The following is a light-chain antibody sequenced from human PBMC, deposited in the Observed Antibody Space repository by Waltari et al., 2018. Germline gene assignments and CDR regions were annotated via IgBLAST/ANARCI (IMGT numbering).Light chain of an antibody. Sequence: QPVLTQPPSASGTPGQRVTISCAGSRSNIGDFAVHWYQHLQQTAPKLPIYSDYQRPSGVPGRFSGSKSGTSASLAVSGLQSGYGSDYYCAIWEDSLNCVVFGGGTKLTFL. CDR3: AIWEDSLNCVV. CDR1: RSNIGDFA. J-gene: IGLJ2*01. CDR2: SDY. V-gene: IGLV1-44*01.